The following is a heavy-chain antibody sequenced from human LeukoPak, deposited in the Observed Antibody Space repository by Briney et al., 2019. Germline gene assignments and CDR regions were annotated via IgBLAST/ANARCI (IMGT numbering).Heavy chain of an antibody. CDR1: GGSISSYY. CDR2: IYTSGST. V-gene: IGHV4-4*07. CDR3: AGGRYYDSSGEVRIDY. Sequence: SETLSLTCTVSGGSISSYYWSWIRQPAGKGLEWIGRIYTSGSTNYNPSLTSRVTMSVDTSKNQFSLKLSSVTAADTAVYYCAGGRYYDSSGEVRIDYWGQGTLVTVSS. J-gene: IGHJ4*02. D-gene: IGHD3-22*01.